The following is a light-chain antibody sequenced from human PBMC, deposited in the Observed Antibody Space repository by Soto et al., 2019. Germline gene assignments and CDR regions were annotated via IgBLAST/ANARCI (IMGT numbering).Light chain of an antibody. Sequence: EIVMTQSPATLSVFPGERATLSCRASQSVSSNLAWYQQKPGQAPRLLIYGASTRATGIPARFSGSGSGTEFTLTISSLQSEDFAVYFCQQYNYWPPWTFGQGTKVDIK. CDR2: GAS. J-gene: IGKJ1*01. CDR3: QQYNYWPPWT. V-gene: IGKV3-15*01. CDR1: QSVSSN.